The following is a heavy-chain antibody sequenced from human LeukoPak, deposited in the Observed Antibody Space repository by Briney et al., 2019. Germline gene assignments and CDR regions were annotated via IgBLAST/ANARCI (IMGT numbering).Heavy chain of an antibody. CDR3: ARDNKGDLPLDY. CDR2: IISTISSSI. V-gene: IGHV3-48*04. CDR1: GFTFSDYS. D-gene: IGHD3-10*01. J-gene: IGHJ4*02. Sequence: GGSLRLSCAASGFTFSDYSMNWVRQAPGKGLECVSYIISTISSSIYYADSVNGRFTSSRANAKNTLFLQMNSLRAEDTAVYYCARDNKGDLPLDYWGQGTLITVSS.